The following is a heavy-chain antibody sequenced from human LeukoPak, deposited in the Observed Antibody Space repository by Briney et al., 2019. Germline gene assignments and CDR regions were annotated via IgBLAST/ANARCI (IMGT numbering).Heavy chain of an antibody. CDR1: GGSISSGGFY. CDR3: ARAGLGIENYYYYMDV. Sequence: SQTLSLTCTVSGGSISSGGFYWSWIRHLPGKGLGGIGSIYYTGATYCKPSLESRVTMSVDTSQNQFSLRMSSMTAADTAVYYCARAGLGIENYYYYMDVWGRGTTVTVSS. J-gene: IGHJ6*03. D-gene: IGHD1-14*01. CDR2: IYYTGAT. V-gene: IGHV4-31*03.